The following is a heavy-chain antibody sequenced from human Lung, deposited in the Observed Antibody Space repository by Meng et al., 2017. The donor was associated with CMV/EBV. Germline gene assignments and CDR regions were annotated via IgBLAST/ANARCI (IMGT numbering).Heavy chain of an antibody. J-gene: IGHJ5*02. CDR2: VFYTGTT. V-gene: IGHV4-59*01. CDR3: ARGRAQIGWFDP. Sequence: ESLKISCTVSGGSTNSYYWTWIRQAPGKGLEWIGYVFYTGTTKYNPSLKSRVTMSLDTSKSHFSLKLTSVTAADTAIYYCARGRAQIGWFDPWCQGTLVTVSS. D-gene: IGHD3-16*01. CDR1: GGSTNSYY.